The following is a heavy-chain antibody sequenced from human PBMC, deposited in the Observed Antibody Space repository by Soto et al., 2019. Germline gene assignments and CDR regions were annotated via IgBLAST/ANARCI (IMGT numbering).Heavy chain of an antibody. J-gene: IGHJ5*02. V-gene: IGHV4-59*01. Sequence: SETLSLTCTVSGGSISNDYWSWIRQPPGRGLEWIGHIFYSGRTNYNPALKSRVTISVDTSKSQFSLKLSSVTAADTAVYYCAKDSGYNYGYFRWFDPWGQGTLVTVS. CDR1: GGSISNDY. D-gene: IGHD5-18*01. CDR3: AKDSGYNYGYFRWFDP. CDR2: IFYSGRT.